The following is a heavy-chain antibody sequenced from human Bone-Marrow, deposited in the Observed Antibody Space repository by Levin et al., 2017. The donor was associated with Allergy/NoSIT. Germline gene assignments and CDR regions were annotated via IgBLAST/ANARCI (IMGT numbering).Heavy chain of an antibody. CDR3: SLQRGPGVEARFEY. J-gene: IGHJ4*02. Sequence: GESLKISCAASGFTVSSNPISWVRQAPGKRLEWVSVIYSGGSTYYADSVRGRFTISRDNSKNTVFLQTNSLRAEDTAVYYCSLQRGPGVEARFEYWGQGTLVTVSS. D-gene: IGHD2-8*01. CDR2: IYSGGST. CDR1: GFTVSSNP. V-gene: IGHV3-53*01.